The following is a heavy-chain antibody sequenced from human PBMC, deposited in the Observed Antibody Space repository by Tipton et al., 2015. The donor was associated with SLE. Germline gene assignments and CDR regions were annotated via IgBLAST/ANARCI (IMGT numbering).Heavy chain of an antibody. Sequence: GLVKPSETLSLTCTVSGDSVTRTSNYWGWIRQPPGKGLEWIGTIYHSGNTYYNPSLNSRLTISLDTSKNQFSLKLSSVTAADTAVYYCAARTGDVLYYYYMDVWGKGTTVTVSS. CDR2: IYHSGNT. CDR3: AARTGDVLYYYYMDV. D-gene: IGHD7-27*01. CDR1: GDSVTRTSNY. V-gene: IGHV4-39*07. J-gene: IGHJ6*03.